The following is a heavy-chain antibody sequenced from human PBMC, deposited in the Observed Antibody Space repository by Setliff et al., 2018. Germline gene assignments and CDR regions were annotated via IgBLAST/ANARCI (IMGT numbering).Heavy chain of an antibody. CDR3: ARRGGYCSGGSCELDY. J-gene: IGHJ4*02. V-gene: IGHV5-51*01. CDR2: IYPGDSNT. Sequence: GESLKISCKGSGYSFSNYWIGWVRQMPGKGLEWMGIIYPGDSNTRYSPSFQGQVTISADKSITTAYLQWSSLKASDNAMYYCARRGGYCSGGSCELDYWGQGTLVTVSS. D-gene: IGHD2-15*01. CDR1: GYSFSNYW.